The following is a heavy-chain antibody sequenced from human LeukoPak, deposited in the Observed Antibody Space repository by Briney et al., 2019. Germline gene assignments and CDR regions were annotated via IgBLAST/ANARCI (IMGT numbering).Heavy chain of an antibody. CDR3: ARDSDSSGYYYPSEPYYFDY. CDR1: GGSISSYY. J-gene: IGHJ4*02. D-gene: IGHD3-22*01. V-gene: IGHV4-4*07. Sequence: TSETLSLTCTVSGGSISSYYWSWIRQPAGKGLEWIGRIYTSGSTNYNPSLKSRVTMSVDTSKNQFSLKPSSVTAADTAVYYCARDSDSSGYYYPSEPYYFDYWGQGTLVTVSS. CDR2: IYTSGST.